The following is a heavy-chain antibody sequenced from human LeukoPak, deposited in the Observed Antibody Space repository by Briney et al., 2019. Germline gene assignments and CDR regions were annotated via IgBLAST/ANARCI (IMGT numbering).Heavy chain of an antibody. CDR3: ANHAGGSGSYCHFHY. CDR1: GFTFSSSA. D-gene: IGHD3-10*01. CDR2: ISGSGGST. Sequence: GGSLRISCAASGFTFSSSALSWCLRAPREELQGCSGISGSGGSTYYGDSVKGRVTISRDNSKNKLYLQLHRLRPEDTAVYYCANHAGGSGSYCHFHYWGQGTLVTVSS. J-gene: IGHJ4*02. V-gene: IGHV3-23*01.